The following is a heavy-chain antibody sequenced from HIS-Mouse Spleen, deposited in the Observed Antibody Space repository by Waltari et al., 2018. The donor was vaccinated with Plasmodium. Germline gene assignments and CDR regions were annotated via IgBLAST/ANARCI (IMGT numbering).Heavy chain of an antibody. CDR1: GGSISISSYY. Sequence: QLQLQEPRPGLVKPSQTLSLTCSVTGGSISISSYYWGWIRQPPGKGLEWIGSIYYSGSTYYNPSLKSRVTISVDTSKNQFSLKLSSVTAADTAVYYCARRGGSYYYFDYWGQGTLVTVSS. J-gene: IGHJ4*02. CDR2: IYYSGST. D-gene: IGHD1-26*01. CDR3: ARRGGSYYYFDY. V-gene: IGHV4-39*01.